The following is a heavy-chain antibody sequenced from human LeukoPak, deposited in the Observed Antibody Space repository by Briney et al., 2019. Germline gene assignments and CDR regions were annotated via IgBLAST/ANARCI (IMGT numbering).Heavy chain of an antibody. V-gene: IGHV3-21*01. Sequence: PGGSLRLSCSASGFTFSNYAMSWVRQAPGKGLEWVSFISSRSTNIYYADSVKGRFTISRDNAKNSLYLQMNSLRGEDTAVYYCARDYYDSLTGYYSSFDYWGQGTLVTVSS. CDR2: ISSRSTNI. CDR3: ARDYYDSLTGYYSSFDY. D-gene: IGHD3-9*01. CDR1: GFTFSNYA. J-gene: IGHJ4*02.